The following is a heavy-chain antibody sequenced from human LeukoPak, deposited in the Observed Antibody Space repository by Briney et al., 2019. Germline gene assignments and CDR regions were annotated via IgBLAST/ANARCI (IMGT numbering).Heavy chain of an antibody. CDR2: IYYSGST. Sequence: SETLSLTCTVSGGSISSSSYYWGWIRQPPGQGLEWIGSIYYSGSTYYNPSLKSRVTISVDTSKNQFSLKLSSVTAADTAVYYCARQGYGGVDYWGQGTLVTVSS. D-gene: IGHD4-23*01. CDR1: GGSISSSSYY. V-gene: IGHV4-39*01. J-gene: IGHJ4*02. CDR3: ARQGYGGVDY.